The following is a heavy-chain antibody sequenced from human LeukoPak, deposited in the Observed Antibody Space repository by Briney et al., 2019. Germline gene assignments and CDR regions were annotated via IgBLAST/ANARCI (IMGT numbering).Heavy chain of an antibody. D-gene: IGHD5-18*01. J-gene: IGHJ4*02. CDR2: LSNTGNL. CDR3: ARRGDTPMIGDH. CDR1: GFTFSSYG. Sequence: GGSLRLSCADSGFTFSSYGMNWVRQAPGKVLEWLSYLSNTGNLHYAQSVTGRFTISRDNAKNSLYLQMDGLRAEDTAVYYCARRGDTPMIGDHWGQGILVTVAS. V-gene: IGHV3-48*01.